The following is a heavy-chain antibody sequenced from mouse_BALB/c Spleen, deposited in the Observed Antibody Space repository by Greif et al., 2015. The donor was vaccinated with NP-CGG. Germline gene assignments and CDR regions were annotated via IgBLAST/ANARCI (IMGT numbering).Heavy chain of an antibody. J-gene: IGHJ2*01. CDR3: TRGGGNYGFDY. CDR2: ISSGGSYT. Sequence: EVKLVESGGGLVKPGGSLKLSCAASGFTFSSYTMSWVRQTPEKRLEWVATISSGGSYTYYPDSVKGRFTISRDNAKNTLYLQMSSLKSEDTAMYYCTRGGGNYGFDYWGQGTTLTVSS. V-gene: IGHV5-6-4*01. CDR1: GFTFSSYT. D-gene: IGHD2-1*01.